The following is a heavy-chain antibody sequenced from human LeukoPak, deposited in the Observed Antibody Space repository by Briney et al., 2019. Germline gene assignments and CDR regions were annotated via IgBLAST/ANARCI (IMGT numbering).Heavy chain of an antibody. D-gene: IGHD3-9*01. Sequence: SVKVSCRASGGTFSSYAISWVRQAPGQGLEWMGGIIPIFGTANYAQKFQGRVTITADESTSTAYMELSSLRSEDTAVYYCARDDRRYFDWLSPGDYWGQGTLVTVSS. CDR2: IIPIFGTA. J-gene: IGHJ4*02. CDR1: GGTFSSYA. CDR3: ARDDRRYFDWLSPGDY. V-gene: IGHV1-69*13.